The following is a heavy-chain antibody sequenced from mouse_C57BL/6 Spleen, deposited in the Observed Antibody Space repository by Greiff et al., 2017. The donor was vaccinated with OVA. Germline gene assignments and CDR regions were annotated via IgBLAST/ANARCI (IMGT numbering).Heavy chain of an antibody. CDR3: ARRGARYGSSRFDY. D-gene: IGHD1-1*01. J-gene: IGHJ2*01. CDR2: IYPGSGST. Sequence: QVQLQQPGAELVKPGASVKMSCKASGYTFTSYWITWVKQRPGQGLEWIGDIYPGSGSTNYNEKFKSKATLTVDTSSSTAYMQLSSLTSEDSAVYYCARRGARYGSSRFDYWGQGTTLTVSA. V-gene: IGHV1-55*01. CDR1: GYTFTSYW.